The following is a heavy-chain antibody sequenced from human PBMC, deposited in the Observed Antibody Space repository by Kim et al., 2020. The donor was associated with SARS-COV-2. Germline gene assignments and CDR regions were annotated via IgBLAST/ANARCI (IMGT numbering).Heavy chain of an antibody. J-gene: IGHJ4*02. CDR2: IYPGDSDT. CDR3: ARTYYYDSSGYRPLGY. D-gene: IGHD3-22*01. CDR1: GYSFTNYW. Sequence: GESLKISCKGSGYSFTNYWIGWVRQMPGKGLEWMGIIYPGDSDTRYSPSFQGQVTISADKSISTAYLQWSSLKASDTAMYYCARTYYYDSSGYRPLGYWGQGTLVTVSS. V-gene: IGHV5-51*01.